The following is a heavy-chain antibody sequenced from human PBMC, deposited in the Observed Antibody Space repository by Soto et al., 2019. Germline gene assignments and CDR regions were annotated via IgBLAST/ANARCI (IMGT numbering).Heavy chain of an antibody. CDR1: GDSVSSNSAA. D-gene: IGHD1-7*01. Sequence: PSQTLSLTCAISGDSVSSNSAAWNWIRQSPSRGLEWLGRAYYRSQWYYDSAVSARSRITVIPDTSKNQFSLQLNSVTPEDTAVAYCTKQRVGSRNYNGLDVWGQGTLVTVSS. CDR3: TKQRVGSRNYNGLDV. V-gene: IGHV6-1*01. J-gene: IGHJ4*02. CDR2: AYYRSQWYY.